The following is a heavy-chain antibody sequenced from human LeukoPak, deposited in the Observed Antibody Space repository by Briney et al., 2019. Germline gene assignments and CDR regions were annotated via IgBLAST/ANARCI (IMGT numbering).Heavy chain of an antibody. CDR1: GFTFSSYG. CDR2: ISGSGT. D-gene: IGHD5-12*01. J-gene: IGHJ6*02. V-gene: IGHV3-23*01. Sequence: GGSLRLSCAASGFTFSSYGMHWVRQAPERGLQWVSGISGSGTYYADFAKGRFTISRDNSKNTLYLQMNSLRAEDTAVYYCARGGYPSRMDVWGQGTTVTVSS. CDR3: ARGGYPSRMDV.